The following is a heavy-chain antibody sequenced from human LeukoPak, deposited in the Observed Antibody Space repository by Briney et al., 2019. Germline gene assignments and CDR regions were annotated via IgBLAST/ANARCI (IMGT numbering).Heavy chain of an antibody. CDR3: ARDIFYYDSSGCFAFDI. CDR2: IYRSGST. Sequence: SETLSLTCTVSGYSISSGYSWGGSRPPPGKGLEWIGTIYRSGSTYHNPSLKSRVTISVHTSNNQFSLRLSSVTAADTAVYYCARDIFYYDSSGCFAFDIWGQGIMVTVSS. CDR1: GYSISSGYS. J-gene: IGHJ3*02. D-gene: IGHD3-22*01. V-gene: IGHV4-38-2*02.